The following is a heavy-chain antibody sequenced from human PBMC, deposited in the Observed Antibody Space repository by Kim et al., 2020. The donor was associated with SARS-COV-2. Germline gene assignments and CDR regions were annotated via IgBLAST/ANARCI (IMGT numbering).Heavy chain of an antibody. D-gene: IGHD3-10*01. V-gene: IGHV3-53*01. J-gene: IGHJ4*02. Sequence: SGEGRFTISRDNSKNTLYLQMNSLRAEDTAVYYCARGKYYYGSGTYYFDYWGQGTLVTVSS. CDR3: ARGKYYYGSGTYYFDY.